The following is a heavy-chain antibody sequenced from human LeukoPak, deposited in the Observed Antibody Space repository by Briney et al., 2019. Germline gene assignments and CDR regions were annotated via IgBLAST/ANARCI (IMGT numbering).Heavy chain of an antibody. CDR3: ARDESGYSYGYSAY. CDR2: IYHSGST. V-gene: IGHV4-38-2*02. J-gene: IGHJ4*02. D-gene: IGHD5-18*01. CDR1: GYSISSGYY. Sequence: SETLSLTCTVSGYSISSGYYWGWIRPPPGKGLEWTGSIYHSGSTYYNPSLKSRVTISVDTSKNQFSLKLSSVTAADTAVYYCARDESGYSYGYSAYWGQGTLVTVSS.